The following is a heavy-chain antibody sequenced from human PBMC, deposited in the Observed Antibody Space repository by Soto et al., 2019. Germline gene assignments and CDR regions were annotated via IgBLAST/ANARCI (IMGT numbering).Heavy chain of an antibody. J-gene: IGHJ4*02. CDR1: GGSFSDYY. Sequence: SETVSLTXAVYGGSFSDYYWSWIRQSPGKGPEWIGEINHSGSTNYNPSLKSRVTISVDTSKNQFSLNLNSVTAADTAVYYCARGSRIMNDVWRDYHKGPFDYWGQGTQVTVSS. CDR3: ARGSRIMNDVWRDYHKGPFDY. D-gene: IGHD3-3*01. V-gene: IGHV4-34*01. CDR2: INHSGST.